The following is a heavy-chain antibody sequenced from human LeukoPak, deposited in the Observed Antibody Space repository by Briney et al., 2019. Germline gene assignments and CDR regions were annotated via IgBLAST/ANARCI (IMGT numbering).Heavy chain of an antibody. D-gene: IGHD3-10*02. V-gene: IGHV1-18*01. CDR2: IRAYYGNK. J-gene: IGHJ4*03. Sequence: ASVNVSCKASGYTFTSYGISCVRQAPAQGVEWVGWIRAYYGNKNHAQKLQGRLTITTHTPTSTAYMELRSLRSDYTAVYYCAVYGRGTGFDYSGQGALCSVSS. CDR3: AVYGRGTGFDY. CDR1: GYTFTSYG.